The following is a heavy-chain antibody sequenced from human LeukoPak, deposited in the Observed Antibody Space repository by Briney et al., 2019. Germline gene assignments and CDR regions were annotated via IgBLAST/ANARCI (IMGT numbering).Heavy chain of an antibody. CDR3: ARPHATLLREVIVISYFDY. J-gene: IGHJ4*02. CDR2: IDWDGDK. D-gene: IGHD3-10*01. Sequence: SGPTLVNPTQTLTLTCTVSGFSLNTSGMCVSWTRQPPGKALEWLARIDWDGDKYYSPSLKTGLTISKDTSKNQVVLTMTNMDPVDTATYYCARPHATLLREVIVISYFDYWGQGTLVTVSS. CDR1: GFSLNTSGMC. V-gene: IGHV2-70*11.